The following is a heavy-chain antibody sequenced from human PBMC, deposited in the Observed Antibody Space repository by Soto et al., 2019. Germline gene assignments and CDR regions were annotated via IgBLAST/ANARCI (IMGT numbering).Heavy chain of an antibody. CDR1: GDTISSGGYY. CDR3: ARDSSGSSWGRYDY. CDR2: IYYSGST. V-gene: IGHV4-31*11. D-gene: IGHD6-19*01. J-gene: IGHJ4*02. Sequence: PSETLSLTCGVSGDTISSGGYYWSWIRQHPGKGLEWIGYIYYSGSTYYNPSLKSRVTISVDTSKNQFSLKLSSVTAADTAVYYCARDSSGSSWGRYDYWGQGTLVTVSS.